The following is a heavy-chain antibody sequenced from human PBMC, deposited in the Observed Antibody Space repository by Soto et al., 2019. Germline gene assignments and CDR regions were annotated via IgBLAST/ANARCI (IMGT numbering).Heavy chain of an antibody. D-gene: IGHD3-10*01. J-gene: IGHJ6*02. CDR2: INSDGSST. V-gene: IGHV3-74*01. CDR3: ARDYKDYYYYYGMDV. CDR1: GFTFSSYW. Sequence: TGGSLRLSCAASGFTFSSYWMHWVRQAPGKGLVWVSRINSDGSSTSYADSVKGRFTISRDNAKNTLYLQMNSLRAEDTAVYYCARDYKDYYYYYGMDVWGQGTTVTVSS.